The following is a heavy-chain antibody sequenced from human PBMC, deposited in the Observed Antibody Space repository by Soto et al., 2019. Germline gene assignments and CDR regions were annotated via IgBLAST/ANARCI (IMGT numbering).Heavy chain of an antibody. CDR2: ISGSGGST. V-gene: IGHV3-23*01. CDR1: GFTFSSYA. D-gene: IGHD4-17*01. Sequence: EVQLLESGGGLVQPGGSLRLSCAASGFTFSSYAMSWVRQAPGKGLEWVSAISGSGGSTYYADSVKGRFTISRDNSKNTLYLQMDSLRAEDTAVYYCAKAGKDYGDYFDYWGQGTLVTVSS. CDR3: AKAGKDYGDYFDY. J-gene: IGHJ4*02.